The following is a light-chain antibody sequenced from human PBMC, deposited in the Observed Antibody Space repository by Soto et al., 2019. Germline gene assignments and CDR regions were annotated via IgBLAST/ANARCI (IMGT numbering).Light chain of an antibody. CDR3: HQYGSSLGT. CDR2: DAV. V-gene: IGKV3-20*01. Sequence: EIVRTQSPGTLSLSPVEVATLSLRSSQSVTGTNLAWYQQRPGQAPRLXIYDAVRRATGIPDRFSGSGSGTDFTLTISRLEPEDFAVYYCHQYGSSLGTFGQGTKVDIK. CDR1: QSVTGTN. J-gene: IGKJ2*01.